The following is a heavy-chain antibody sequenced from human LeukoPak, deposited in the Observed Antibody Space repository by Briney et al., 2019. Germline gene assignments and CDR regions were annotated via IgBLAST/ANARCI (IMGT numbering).Heavy chain of an antibody. D-gene: IGHD5-18*01. CDR1: GFTFSSYA. V-gene: IGHV3-23*01. CDR2: ISPNVGST. CDR3: ARDRDGYSYGSYYYYYGMDV. J-gene: IGHJ6*02. Sequence: GGSLRLSCAASGFTFSSYAMNWVRQTPGKGLEWVSTISPNVGSTYYADSVKGRFTISRDNSKNTLYLQMDSLRAEDTAVYYCARDRDGYSYGSYYYYYGMDVWGQGTTVTVSS.